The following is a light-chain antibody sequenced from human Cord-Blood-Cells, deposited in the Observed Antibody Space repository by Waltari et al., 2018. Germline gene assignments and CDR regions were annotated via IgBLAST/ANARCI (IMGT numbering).Light chain of an antibody. CDR2: GKN. V-gene: IGLV3-19*01. CDR1: SLRSSY. J-gene: IGLJ1*01. Sequence: SSELTQDPAVSVALGQTVRITCPGDSLRSSYASWYQQKPGQAPVLVIYGKNNRPSGIPDRFSGSSSGNTASLTITGAQAEDEADYYCNSRDSSGNVFGTGTKVTVL. CDR3: NSRDSSGNV.